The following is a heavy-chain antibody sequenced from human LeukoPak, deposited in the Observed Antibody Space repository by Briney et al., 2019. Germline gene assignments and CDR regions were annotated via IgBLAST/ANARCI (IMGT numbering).Heavy chain of an antibody. D-gene: IGHD5-18*01. CDR3: AAMDHFAY. V-gene: IGHV3-7*01. CDR2: IKYDGNEI. Sequence: GGSLTLSCAASVFTFYKSCMAWVREAPGKGLGWVANIKYDGNEIYYVDSVQGRFTTSRANAKNSLHLEMNSLRADATAVYYCAAMDHFAYWGQGTLVSVSS. J-gene: IGHJ4*02. CDR1: VFTFYKSC.